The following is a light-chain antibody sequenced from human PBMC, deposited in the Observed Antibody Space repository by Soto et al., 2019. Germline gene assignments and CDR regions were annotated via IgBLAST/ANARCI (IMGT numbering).Light chain of an antibody. CDR1: RSVSSY. CDR3: QQRYNWHPYT. V-gene: IGKV3-11*01. J-gene: IGKJ2*01. CDR2: DAT. Sequence: VLTQSPATLCLSPGQRATLSCRASRSVSSYLAWYQQKPGQAPRLVICDATNRAPDIPSRFSGSGSGTDFTLTINGLEPEDSAVYYCQQRYNWHPYTFGQGTKVEIK.